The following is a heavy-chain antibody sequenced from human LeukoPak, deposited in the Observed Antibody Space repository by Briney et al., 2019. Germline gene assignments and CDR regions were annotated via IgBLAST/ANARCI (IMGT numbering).Heavy chain of an antibody. CDR2: IIPIFGIA. J-gene: IGHJ6*03. V-gene: IGHV1-69*13. Sequence: ASVKVSCKASGGTFSSYAISWVRQAPGQGLEWMGGIIPIFGIANYAQKFQGRVTITADESTSTAYMELSSLRSEDTAVYYCARDLVGAKGSNYMDVWGKGTTVTVSS. CDR1: GGTFSSYA. CDR3: ARDLVGAKGSNYMDV. D-gene: IGHD1-26*01.